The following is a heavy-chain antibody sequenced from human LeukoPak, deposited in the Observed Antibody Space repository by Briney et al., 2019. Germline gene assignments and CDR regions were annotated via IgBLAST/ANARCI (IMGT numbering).Heavy chain of an antibody. D-gene: IGHD2-2*01. Sequence: GASVKASCKASGYAFTSYYMHWVRQAPGQGLEWMGIINPSGGSTSYAQKFQGRVTMTRDTSTSTVYMELSSLRSEDTAVYYCARDRRVVVPAATYYYGMDVWGQGTTVTVSS. CDR2: INPSGGST. J-gene: IGHJ6*02. V-gene: IGHV1-46*01. CDR1: GYAFTSYY. CDR3: ARDRRVVVPAATYYYGMDV.